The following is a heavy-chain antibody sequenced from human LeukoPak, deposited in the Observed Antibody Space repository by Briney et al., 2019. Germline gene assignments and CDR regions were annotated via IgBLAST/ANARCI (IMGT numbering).Heavy chain of an antibody. CDR3: AREDDGYKKNFDY. J-gene: IGHJ4*02. CDR1: GGSFNDYY. Sequence: SETLSLTCAVYGGSFNDYYWSWIRQPPGKGLEWIGEINHRGSTSYSPSLESRVSISRDTSKNQFSLKLSSVTAADTAVYYCAREDDGYKKNFDYWGQGTLVTVSS. D-gene: IGHD5-24*01. CDR2: INHRGST. V-gene: IGHV4-34*01.